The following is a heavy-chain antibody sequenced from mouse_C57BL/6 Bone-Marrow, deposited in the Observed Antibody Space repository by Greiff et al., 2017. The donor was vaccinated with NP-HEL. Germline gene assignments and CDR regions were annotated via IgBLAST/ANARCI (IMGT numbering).Heavy chain of an antibody. CDR2: INYDGSST. D-gene: IGHD2-10*01. J-gene: IGHJ4*01. Sequence: EVKLMESEGGLVQPGSSMKLSCTASGFTFSDYYMAWVRQVPEKGLEWVANINYDGSSTYYLDSLKSRFIISRDNAKNILYLQMSSLKSEDTATYYCATYSEDYYAMDYWGQGTSVTVSS. CDR1: GFTFSDYY. CDR3: ATYSEDYYAMDY. V-gene: IGHV5-16*01.